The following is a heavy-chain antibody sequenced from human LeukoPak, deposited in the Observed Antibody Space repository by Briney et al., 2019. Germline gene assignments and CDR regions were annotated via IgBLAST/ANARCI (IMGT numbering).Heavy chain of an antibody. J-gene: IGHJ6*03. CDR1: GGSISSGGYY. CDR2: IYHSGST. CDR3: ARTERYQLLIPDYYYYYMDV. V-gene: IGHV4-30-2*02. Sequence: SQTLSLTCTVSGGSISSGGYYWSWIRQPPGKGLEWIGYIYHSGSTYYNPSLKSRVTISVDTSKNQFSLKLSSVTAADTAVYYCARTERYQLLIPDYYYYYMDVWGKGITVTVSS. D-gene: IGHD2-2*01.